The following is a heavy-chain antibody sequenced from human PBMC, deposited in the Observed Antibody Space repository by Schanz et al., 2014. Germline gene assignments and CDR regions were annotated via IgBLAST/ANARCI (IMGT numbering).Heavy chain of an antibody. V-gene: IGHV3-23*01. CDR2: ISGSGGST. Sequence: DVQLLESGGGLVQPGGSLRLSCAASGFTFSSYAMSWVRQAPGKGLEWVSAISGSGGSTYYADSVKGRFTISRDSSKNTLYLQMNSLRAEDTAVYYCAKGRFGELSAFDIWGQGTMVTVSS. D-gene: IGHD3-10*01. CDR3: AKGRFGELSAFDI. CDR1: GFTFSSYA. J-gene: IGHJ3*02.